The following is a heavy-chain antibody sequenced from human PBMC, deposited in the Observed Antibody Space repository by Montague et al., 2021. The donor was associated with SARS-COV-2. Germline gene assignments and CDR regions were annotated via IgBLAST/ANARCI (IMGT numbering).Heavy chain of an antibody. CDR3: ARDGDIVVVNDAFDI. CDR1: GFTFSSYA. D-gene: IGHD2-2*01. J-gene: IGHJ3*02. Sequence: SLRLSCAASGFTFSSYAMHWVRQAPGKGLEWVAVISYDGSNKYYADSVKGRFTISRDNSKNTLYLQMNSLRAEDTAVYHCARDGDIVVVNDAFDIWGQGTMVTVSS. V-gene: IGHV3-30-3*01. CDR2: ISYDGSNK.